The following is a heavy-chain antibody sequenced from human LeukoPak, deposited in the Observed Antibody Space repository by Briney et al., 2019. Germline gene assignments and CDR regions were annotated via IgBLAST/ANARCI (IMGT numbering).Heavy chain of an antibody. CDR2: ISSSSSYI. CDR1: GFTFSSYS. CDR3: ARDGRTTYYDFWSGYTYGMDV. Sequence: PGGSLRLSCAASGFTFSSYSMNWVRQAPGKGLEWVSSISSSSSYIYYADSVKGRFTISRDNAKNTLYLQMNSLRAEDTAVYYCARDGRTTYYDFWSGYTYGMDVWGQGTTVTVSS. J-gene: IGHJ6*02. D-gene: IGHD3-3*01. V-gene: IGHV3-21*01.